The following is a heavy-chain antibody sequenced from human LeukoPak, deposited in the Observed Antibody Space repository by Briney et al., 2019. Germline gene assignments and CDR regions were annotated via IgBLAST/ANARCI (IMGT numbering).Heavy chain of an antibody. CDR2: IKQDGSEK. CDR3: ARDLRFLEWLLSHRYYYGMDV. D-gene: IGHD3-3*01. V-gene: IGHV3-7*03. J-gene: IGHJ6*02. CDR1: GFTFSSYW. Sequence: SEGSLRLPCAASGFTFSSYWMSWVRKAPGKGLEWVANIKQDGSEKYYVDSVKGRFTISRDNAKNSLYLQMNSLRAEDTAVYYCARDLRFLEWLLSHRYYYGMDVWGQGTTVTVSS.